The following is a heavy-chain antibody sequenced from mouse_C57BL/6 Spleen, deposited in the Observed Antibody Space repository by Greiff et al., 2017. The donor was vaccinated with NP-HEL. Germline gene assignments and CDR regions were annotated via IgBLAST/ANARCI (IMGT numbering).Heavy chain of an antibody. J-gene: IGHJ2*01. CDR3: ARDPSYGNYGYFDY. Sequence: QVQLQQPGAELVRPGTSVKLSCKASGYTFTSYWMHWVKQRPGQGLEWIGVIDPSDSYTNYNQKFKGKATLTVDTSSSTAYMQLSSLTSEDSAVYYCARDPSYGNYGYFDYWGQGTTLTVSS. CDR1: GYTFTSYW. D-gene: IGHD2-10*01. V-gene: IGHV1-59*01. CDR2: IDPSDSYT.